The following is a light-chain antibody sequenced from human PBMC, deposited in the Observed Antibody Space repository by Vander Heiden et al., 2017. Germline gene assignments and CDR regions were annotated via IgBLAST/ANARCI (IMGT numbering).Light chain of an antibody. J-gene: IGKJ2*01. CDR1: HSVSSN. CDR3: QQYYNWPPYA. CDR2: GEA. Sequence: EIVLPQSPATLSVSPGETATLSCMASHSVSSNLAWYQQKPGQAPRHLIYGEAIRANSIAARLSGSGSGREFTLTISILQSEDFTVKYCQQYYNWPPYAFGQGTKLEIK. V-gene: IGKV3D-15*03.